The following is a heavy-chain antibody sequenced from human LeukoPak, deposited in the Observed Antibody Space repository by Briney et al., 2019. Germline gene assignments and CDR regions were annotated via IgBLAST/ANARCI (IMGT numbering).Heavy chain of an antibody. CDR1: GGSISSYY. V-gene: IGHV4-59*01. CDR3: ASSLWSGSTSPFGY. Sequence: PSETLSLTCTVSGGSISSYYWSWIRQPPGKGLEWIGYIYYSGSTNYNPSLKSRVTISVDTSKNQFSLKLSSVTAADTAVYYCASSLWSGSTSPFGYWGQGTLVTVSS. CDR2: IYYSGST. D-gene: IGHD3-3*01. J-gene: IGHJ4*02.